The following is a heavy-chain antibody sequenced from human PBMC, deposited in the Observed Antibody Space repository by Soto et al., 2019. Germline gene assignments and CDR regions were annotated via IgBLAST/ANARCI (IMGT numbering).Heavy chain of an antibody. Sequence: TSETLSLTCATSGGSISSGGYSWSWIRQPPGKGLEWIGYIYHSGSTYYNPSLKSRVTISVDRSKNQFSLKLSSVTAADTAVYYCARASTTVTTLDYWGQGTLVTVSS. CDR1: GGSISSGGYS. CDR2: IYHSGST. V-gene: IGHV4-30-2*01. D-gene: IGHD4-17*01. CDR3: ARASTTVTTLDY. J-gene: IGHJ4*02.